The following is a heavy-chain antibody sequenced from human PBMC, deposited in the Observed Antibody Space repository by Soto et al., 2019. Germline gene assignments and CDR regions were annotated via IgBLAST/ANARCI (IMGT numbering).Heavy chain of an antibody. Sequence: GGSLRLSCTASGFILSNYAMNWVRQAPGKGLEWVSTLSKDGANEHYADSVKGRFTISRDGSKNTLYLQMNSLRAEDTAMYYCAKDPSTGSADYWGQGTQVTVS. D-gene: IGHD3-9*01. J-gene: IGHJ4*02. V-gene: IGHV3-23*01. CDR2: LSKDGANE. CDR1: GFILSNYA. CDR3: AKDPSTGSADY.